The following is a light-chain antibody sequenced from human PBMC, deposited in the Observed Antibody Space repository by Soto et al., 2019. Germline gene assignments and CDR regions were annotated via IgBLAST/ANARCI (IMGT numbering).Light chain of an antibody. CDR3: SSFANSGTFVV. J-gene: IGLJ3*02. V-gene: IGLV2-23*03. Sequence: QSALTQPASVSGSPGQSITISCTGTSSDVGTYSLVSWYQQHPGKAPKLIIFEGSKRPSGVSSRFSGSKSGNTASLAISGLQAEDEADHYCSSFANSGTFVVFGGGTKVTVL. CDR1: SSDVGTYSL. CDR2: EGS.